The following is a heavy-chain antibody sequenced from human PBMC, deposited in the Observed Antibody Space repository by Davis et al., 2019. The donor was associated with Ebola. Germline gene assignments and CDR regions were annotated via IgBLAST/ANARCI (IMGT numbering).Heavy chain of an antibody. J-gene: IGHJ6*02. CDR2: IRSKANSYAT. V-gene: IGHV3-73*01. Sequence: PGGSLRLSCAASGFTFSGSAMHWVRQASGKGLEWVARIRSKANSYATAYAASVKGRFTISRDDSKNTAYLEMNILKTEDTAVYYCTYDCCSTSCYTPRHYYYYGMDVWGQGTTVTVSS. D-gene: IGHD2-2*02. CDR1: GFTFSGSA. CDR3: TYDCCSTSCYTPRHYYYYGMDV.